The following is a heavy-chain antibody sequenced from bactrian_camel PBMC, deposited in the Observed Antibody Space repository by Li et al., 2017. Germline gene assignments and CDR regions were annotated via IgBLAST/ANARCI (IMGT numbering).Heavy chain of an antibody. Sequence: DVQLVESGGGSVQAGGSLKLSCAASGLDFSTYCMGWFRQAPGKEREGIAVINSKGTITYADSVLGRFTSSQDNAKNTLSLQMNSLTPDDSATYYCAPVCQELPGDDGFVPLDWRQGTQVTVS. CDR1: GLDFSTYC. CDR2: INSKGTI. J-gene: IGHJ4*01. V-gene: IGHV3S10*01. CDR3: APVCQELPGDDGFVPLD. D-gene: IGHD4*01.